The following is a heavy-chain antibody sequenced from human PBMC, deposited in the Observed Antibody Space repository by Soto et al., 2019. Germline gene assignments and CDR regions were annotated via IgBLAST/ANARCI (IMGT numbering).Heavy chain of an antibody. V-gene: IGHV3-74*01. CDR2: ISDDGSTA. Sequence: LRLSCAVSGFTFSRYWMHWVRQVPGKGLTWVSRISDDGSTATYADSVKGRFVISRDNAKNSLYLEMNTLRADDSGLYYCARGPRVSSTGTGAHWGRGTLVTVSS. D-gene: IGHD1-1*01. J-gene: IGHJ4*02. CDR1: GFTFSRYW. CDR3: ARGPRVSSTGTGAH.